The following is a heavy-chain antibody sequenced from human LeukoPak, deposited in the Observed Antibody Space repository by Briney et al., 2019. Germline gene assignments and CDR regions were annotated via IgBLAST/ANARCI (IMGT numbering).Heavy chain of an antibody. CDR3: ARESYYDSSGYSHDAFDI. V-gene: IGHV4-39*07. CDR1: GDSISSSSSY. D-gene: IGHD3-22*01. Sequence: PSETLSLTCTVSGDSISSSSSYWGWIRQPPGEGLEWIGSIYYSGNTYYKSSLKSRVTIAVDTSKNQFSLKLNSVTAADTAVYYCARESYYDSSGYSHDAFDIWGQGTMVTVSS. CDR2: IYYSGNT. J-gene: IGHJ3*02.